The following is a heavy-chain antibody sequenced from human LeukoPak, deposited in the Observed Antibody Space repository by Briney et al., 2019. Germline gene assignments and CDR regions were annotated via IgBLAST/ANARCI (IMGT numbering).Heavy chain of an antibody. V-gene: IGHV4-4*07. CDR3: ARGIAAFDY. Sequence: PSETLSLTRTVSGGSISSYYWSWLRQPAGKGLEWIGRFYTSGSSNYKPSLRSRGTMSVDTSKNQFSLKLSSLTAADTAVYYCARGIAAFDYWGQGTLVTVSS. CDR2: FYTSGSS. D-gene: IGHD6-13*01. CDR1: GGSISSYY. J-gene: IGHJ4*02.